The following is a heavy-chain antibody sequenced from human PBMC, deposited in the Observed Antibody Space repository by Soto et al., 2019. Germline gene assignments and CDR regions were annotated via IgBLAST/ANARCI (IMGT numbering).Heavy chain of an antibody. CDR3: ARDYDVNTALDYWYFDL. CDR1: GGSIRNYY. D-gene: IGHD5-18*01. J-gene: IGHJ2*01. CDR2: IYPSGRT. V-gene: IGHV4-4*07. Sequence: QVQLQESGPGLVRPSETLSLTCTVSGGSIRNYYWAWIRQSAGKGLEWIGRIYPSGRTHYNPSLTGRVTMSIDTSKNQFSLRLTSVTAAYTATYYCARDYDVNTALDYWYFDLWGRGTLVTVSS.